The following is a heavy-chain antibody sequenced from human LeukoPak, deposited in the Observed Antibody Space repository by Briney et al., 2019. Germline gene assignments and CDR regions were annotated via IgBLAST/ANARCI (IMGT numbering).Heavy chain of an antibody. D-gene: IGHD4-23*01. J-gene: IGHJ5*02. Sequence: GGSLRLSCAASEFTFSSYSMCWVRQAPGKGLEWVSYISSSGTSIYYADSVRGRFTISRDNANNSLYLQMNSLRAEDTALYYCARDVTYHGGDWFDPWGQGTLVTVSS. V-gene: IGHV3-48*04. CDR3: ARDVTYHGGDWFDP. CDR1: EFTFSSYS. CDR2: ISSSGTSI.